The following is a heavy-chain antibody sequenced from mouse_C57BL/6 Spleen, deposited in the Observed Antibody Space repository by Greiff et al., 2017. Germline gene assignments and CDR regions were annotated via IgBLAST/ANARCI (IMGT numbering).Heavy chain of an antibody. V-gene: IGHV5-17*01. CDR2: ISSGSSTI. Sequence: EVQLVESGGGLVKPGGSLKLSCAASGFTFSDYGMHWVRQAPEQGLEWVAYISSGSSTIYYADTVKGPFTISVDNTKNTLYLQITSLRSEDTAMYYCAKTSSHYAMDYWGQGTSVTVSS. D-gene: IGHD1-1*01. J-gene: IGHJ4*01. CDR3: AKTSSHYAMDY. CDR1: GFTFSDYG.